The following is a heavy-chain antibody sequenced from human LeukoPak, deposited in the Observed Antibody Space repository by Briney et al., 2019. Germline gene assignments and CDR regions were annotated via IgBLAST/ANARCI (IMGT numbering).Heavy chain of an antibody. CDR2: ISSNGGST. CDR1: GFTFSSYA. CDR3: ARDQVRYSSSPSTNYGMDV. D-gene: IGHD6-6*01. V-gene: IGHV3-64*01. Sequence: GGSLRLSRAASGFTFSSYAMHCVRHAPGKGLEYVSAISSNGGSTYYANSVKGRFTISRDNSKNTLYLQMGSLRAEDMAVYYCARDQVRYSSSPSTNYGMDVWGQGTTVTVSS. J-gene: IGHJ6*02.